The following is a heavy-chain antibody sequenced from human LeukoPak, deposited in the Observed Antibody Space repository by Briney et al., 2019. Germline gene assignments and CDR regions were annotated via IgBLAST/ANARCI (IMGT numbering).Heavy chain of an antibody. CDR2: ISGSGGGT. CDR1: GFTFNNYA. CDR3: AKDRVVVVVAATALFDD. D-gene: IGHD2-15*01. J-gene: IGHJ4*02. Sequence: GGSLRLSCAASGFTFNNYAMSWVRQAPGKGLEWVSGISGSGGGTHYADSVKGRFTISRDNSKNTLYLQMDSLRAEDTAVYYCAKDRVVVVVAATALFDDWGQGTLVIVSS. V-gene: IGHV3-23*01.